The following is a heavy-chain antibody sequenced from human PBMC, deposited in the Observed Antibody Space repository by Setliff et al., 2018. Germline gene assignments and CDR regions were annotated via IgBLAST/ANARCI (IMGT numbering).Heavy chain of an antibody. CDR1: GFTLRNSG. J-gene: IGHJ4*02. D-gene: IGHD3-10*01. Sequence: GGSLRLSCAASGFTLRNSGMHWVRQAPGRGLEWVTFISYDGFKIYYAESVKGRFTISRDISTNTLFLEIDSLRSEDTGLYYCVGSGTYSYWGQGTLVTVSS. V-gene: IGHV3-30*03. CDR2: ISYDGFKI. CDR3: VGSGTYSY.